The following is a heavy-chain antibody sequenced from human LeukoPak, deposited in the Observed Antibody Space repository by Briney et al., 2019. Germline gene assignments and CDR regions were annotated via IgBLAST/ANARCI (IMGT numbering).Heavy chain of an antibody. V-gene: IGHV3-30*18. CDR2: ISSDANKN. J-gene: IGHJ3*01. CDR3: AKTIFGVVDDAFDV. CDR1: GITFSRYG. D-gene: IGHD3-3*01. Sequence: GGSLRLPCAASGITFSRYGILWVRQAPGEGLEWMAFISSDANKNFYADSVKGRFTISRDNSKNTLYLQMNSLRAEDTALYYCAKTIFGVVDDAFDVWGQGTMVTVSS.